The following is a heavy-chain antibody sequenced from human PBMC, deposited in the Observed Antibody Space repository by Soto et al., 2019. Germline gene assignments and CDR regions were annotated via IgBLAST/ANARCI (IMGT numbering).Heavy chain of an antibody. CDR2: INGDGLTT. CDR3: VRGDPGAFYLDS. J-gene: IGHJ4*02. V-gene: IGHV3-74*01. CDR1: GFTFSSYW. D-gene: IGHD2-21*01. Sequence: EVQLVESGGGLVQPGGSLRLSCAASGFTFSSYWIHWVRQAPGEGLVWVSRINGDGLTTNYADSVKGRCAISRDNRKKSLYLQMNSMGAEDTAVYYCVRGDPGAFYLDSWGQGTLVTVSS.